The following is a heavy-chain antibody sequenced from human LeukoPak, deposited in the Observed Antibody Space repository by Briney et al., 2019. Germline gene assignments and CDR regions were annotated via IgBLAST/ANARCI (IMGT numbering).Heavy chain of an antibody. CDR1: GGSISSYY. V-gene: IGHV4-59*05. CDR3: ARTSVLRCFGYGSEGYYFDY. D-gene: IGHD3-9*01. CDR2: IYYSGST. J-gene: IGHJ4*02. Sequence: PSETLSLTCTVSGGSISSYYWSWIRQPPGKGLEWIGSIYYSGSTYYNPSLKSRVTISVDTSKNQFSLKLSSVTAADTAVYYCARTSVLRCFGYGSEGYYFDYWGQGTLVTVSS.